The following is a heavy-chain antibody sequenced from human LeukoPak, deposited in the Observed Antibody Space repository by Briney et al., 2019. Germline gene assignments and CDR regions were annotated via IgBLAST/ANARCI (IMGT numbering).Heavy chain of an antibody. J-gene: IGHJ6*03. CDR1: RFTVSSNY. V-gene: IGHV3-53*01. CDR3: ASGSGSYRTPYYYMDV. CDR2: IYSGGST. D-gene: IGHD3-10*01. Sequence: GGSLRLSCVASRFTVSSNYMSWVRQAPGKGLEWVSVIYSGGSTYYADSVKGRFTISRDNSKNPLYLQMNSLNDPATSVYYCASGSGSYRTPYYYMDVWGTGTTVTVSS.